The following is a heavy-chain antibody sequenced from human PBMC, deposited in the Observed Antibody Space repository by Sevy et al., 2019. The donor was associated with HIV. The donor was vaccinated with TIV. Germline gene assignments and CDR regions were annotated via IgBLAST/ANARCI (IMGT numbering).Heavy chain of an antibody. Sequence: GGSLRLSCAASGFIFNSYGMSWVRQAPGKGMEWVSGISGSGGSIYYADSVKGRFNISRDNFKNTLYLQMNSLRAEDTAVYYCRGVGTTTNFDYWGQGTLVTVSS. CDR3: RGVGTTTNFDY. CDR2: ISGSGGSI. J-gene: IGHJ4*02. CDR1: GFIFNSYG. D-gene: IGHD1-26*01. V-gene: IGHV3-23*01.